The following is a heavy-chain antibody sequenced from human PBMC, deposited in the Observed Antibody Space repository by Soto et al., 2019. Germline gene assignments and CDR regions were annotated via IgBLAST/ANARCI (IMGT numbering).Heavy chain of an antibody. J-gene: IGHJ4*02. Sequence: GGSLRLSCAASGFTFSSYAMHWVRQAPGKGLEWVAVISYDGSNKYYADSVKGRFTISRDNSKNTLYLQMNSLRAEDTAVYYCARRVYSSSTSGDYWGQGTLVTVSS. D-gene: IGHD6-6*01. CDR1: GFTFSSYA. CDR2: ISYDGSNK. V-gene: IGHV3-30-3*01. CDR3: ARRVYSSSTSGDY.